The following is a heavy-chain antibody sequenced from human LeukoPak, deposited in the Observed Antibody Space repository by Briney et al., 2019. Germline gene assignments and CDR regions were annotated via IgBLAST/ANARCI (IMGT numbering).Heavy chain of an antibody. J-gene: IGHJ3*02. V-gene: IGHV4-39*07. CDR2: IYYSGST. Sequence: SETLSLTCTVSGGSISSSSYYWGWIRQPPGKGLEWIGSIYYSGSTYYNPSLKSRVTISVDKSKNQFSLKLSSVTAADTAVYYCAREGTTFGGETHPIDAFDIWGQGTMVTVSS. D-gene: IGHD3-16*01. CDR3: AREGTTFGGETHPIDAFDI. CDR1: GGSISSSSYY.